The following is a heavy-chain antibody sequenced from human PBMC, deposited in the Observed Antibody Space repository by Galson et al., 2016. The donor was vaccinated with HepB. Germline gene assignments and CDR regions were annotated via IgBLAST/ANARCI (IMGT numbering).Heavy chain of an antibody. CDR2: IKQDGSEK. V-gene: IGHV3-7*04. D-gene: IGHD6-19*01. Sequence: SLRLSCAASGFTFTRYWMSWVRQAPGKGLEWVANIKQDGSEKHYVDSVKGRFTISRDNAKNSLYLQMNGLRAEDTAVYYCARGRSILERGWYWFDPWGQGTLVTVSS. J-gene: IGHJ5*02. CDR1: GFTFTRYW. CDR3: ARGRSILERGWYWFDP.